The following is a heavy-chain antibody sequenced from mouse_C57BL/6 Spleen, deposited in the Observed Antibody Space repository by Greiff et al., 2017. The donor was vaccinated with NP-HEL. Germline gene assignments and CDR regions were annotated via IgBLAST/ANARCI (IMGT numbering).Heavy chain of an antibody. V-gene: IGHV1-7*01. Sequence: QVQLKQSGAELAKPGASVKLSCKASGYTFTSYWMHWVKQRPGQGLEWIGYINPSSGYTKYNQKFKDKATLTADKSSSTAYMQLSSLTYEDSAVYYCAVDYDYEDWYFDVWGTGTTVTVSS. J-gene: IGHJ1*03. CDR1: GYTFTSYW. CDR3: AVDYDYEDWYFDV. D-gene: IGHD2-4*01. CDR2: INPSSGYT.